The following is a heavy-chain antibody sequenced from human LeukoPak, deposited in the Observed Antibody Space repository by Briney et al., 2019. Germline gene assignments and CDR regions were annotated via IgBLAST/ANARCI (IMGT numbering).Heavy chain of an antibody. D-gene: IGHD3-22*01. V-gene: IGHV4-61*08. J-gene: IGHJ4*02. CDR3: ASIRDPNYYDSSGYLS. CDR2: IYYSGST. Sequence: SETLSLTCAVSGGSISSGGYYWSWIRQPPGKGLEWIGYIYYSGSTNYNPSLKSRVTISVDTSKNQFSLKLSSVTAADTAVYYCASIRDPNYYDSSGYLSWGQGTLVTVSS. CDR1: GGSISSGGYY.